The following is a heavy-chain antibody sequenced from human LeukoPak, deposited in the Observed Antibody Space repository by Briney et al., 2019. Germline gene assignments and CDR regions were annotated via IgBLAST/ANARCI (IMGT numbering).Heavy chain of an antibody. CDR2: IKPDGSEK. CDR3: ARDDAAVAGGPY. J-gene: IGHJ4*02. V-gene: IGHV3-7*05. CDR1: GFTFSNYW. D-gene: IGHD6-19*01. Sequence: PGGSLRLSCAGSGFTFSNYWMSWVRPAPGKGLEWVGNIKPDGSEKSYVDSVKGRFTISRDNAKNSLYLQINSLRVEDTAVYYCARDDAAVAGGPYWGQGTLVTVSS.